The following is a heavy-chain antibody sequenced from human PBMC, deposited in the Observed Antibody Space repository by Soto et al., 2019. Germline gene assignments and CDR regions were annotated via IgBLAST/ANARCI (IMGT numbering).Heavy chain of an antibody. Sequence: EVQLVESGGGLVKPGGSLRLSCAASGFSFSDYSMNWARQAPGKGLEWVSSISGSTSYIYYADSLKGRFTVSRDNAEKSLYLQMNSLRAEDTAVYHCARDGPFCSGTGCRDYYHYMDFWGKGTTVIVSS. J-gene: IGHJ6*03. V-gene: IGHV3-21*01. CDR1: GFSFSDYS. CDR2: ISGSTSYI. D-gene: IGHD2-2*01. CDR3: ARDGPFCSGTGCRDYYHYMDF.